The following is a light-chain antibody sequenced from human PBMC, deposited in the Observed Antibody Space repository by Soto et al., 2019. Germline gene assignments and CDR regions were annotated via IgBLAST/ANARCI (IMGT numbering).Light chain of an antibody. Sequence: QSVLTQPPSASGTPGQRVTISCSGSSSNIGSNYVYWYQQLPGTAPKLLIYRNNQRPSGVPDRFSGSKSGTSASLAISGLRSEDDADYYCAAWDDSLNWVFGGGTKLTVL. CDR3: AAWDDSLNWV. J-gene: IGLJ3*02. CDR2: RNN. V-gene: IGLV1-47*01. CDR1: SSNIGSNY.